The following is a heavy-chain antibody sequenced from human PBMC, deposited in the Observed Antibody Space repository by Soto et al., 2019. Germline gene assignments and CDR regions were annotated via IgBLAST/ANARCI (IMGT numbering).Heavy chain of an antibody. D-gene: IGHD1-26*01. CDR3: ARAGGTVAAINFYGLDV. CDR1: GDSTSSGGSY. J-gene: IGHJ6*02. CDR2: TYYIGSP. V-gene: IGHV4-31*03. Sequence: SETLSLTCTVSGDSTSSGGSYWTWIRQHPGKGLEWIGYTYYIGSPYYNPSLQSRVTISVGTSKNQVSLKLSSVTAADTAVYYCARAGGTVAAINFYGLDVWGQGTTVTVSS.